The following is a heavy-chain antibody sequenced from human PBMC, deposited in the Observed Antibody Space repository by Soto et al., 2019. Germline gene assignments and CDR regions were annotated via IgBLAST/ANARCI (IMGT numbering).Heavy chain of an antibody. V-gene: IGHV3-30*18. CDR1: GFTFSSYG. Sequence: QVQLVESGGGVVQPGRSLRLSCAASGFTFSSYGMHWVRQAPGKGLEWVAVISYDGSNKYYADSVKGRFTISRDNSKNTRDLQMNSLRAEDTAVYYCAKDADSGYYYWGQGTLVTVSS. J-gene: IGHJ4*02. CDR3: AKDADSGYYY. D-gene: IGHD3-22*01. CDR2: ISYDGSNK.